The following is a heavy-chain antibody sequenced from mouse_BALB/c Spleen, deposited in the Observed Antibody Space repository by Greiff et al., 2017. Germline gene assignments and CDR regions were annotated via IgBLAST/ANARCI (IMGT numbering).Heavy chain of an antibody. J-gene: IGHJ2*01. CDR2: ISSGGGNT. Sequence: EVKVVESGGGLVKPGGSLKLSCAASGFTFSSYTMSWVRQTPEKRLEWVATISSGGGNTYYPDSVKGRFTISRDNAKNNLYLQMSSLRSEDTALYYCARYGDYYGSSPFDYWGQGTTLTVSS. V-gene: IGHV5-9*03. CDR1: GFTFSSYT. D-gene: IGHD1-1*01. CDR3: ARYGDYYGSSPFDY.